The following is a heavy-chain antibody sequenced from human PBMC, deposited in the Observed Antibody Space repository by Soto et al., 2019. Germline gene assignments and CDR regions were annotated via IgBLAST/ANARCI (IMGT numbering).Heavy chain of an antibody. D-gene: IGHD6-19*01. J-gene: IGHJ6*02. V-gene: IGHV3-33*01. CDR1: GFTFSSYG. CDR3: ARDTGPGIASGWPHDYYGMDV. Sequence: GGSLRLSCAASGFTFSSYGMHWVRQAPGKGLEWVAVIWYDGSNKYYADSVKGRFTISRDNSKNTLYLQMNSLRAEDTAVYYCARDTGPGIASGWPHDYYGMDVWGQGTTVTVSS. CDR2: IWYDGSNK.